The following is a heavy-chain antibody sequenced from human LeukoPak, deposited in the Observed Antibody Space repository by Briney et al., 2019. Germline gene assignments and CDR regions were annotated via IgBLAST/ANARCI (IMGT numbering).Heavy chain of an antibody. J-gene: IGHJ4*02. Sequence: GGSLRLSCAASGFTFSSYGMHWVRQAPGKGLEWVAVISYDGSNKYYADSVKGRFTISRDNSKNTLYLQMNSLRAEDTAMYYCARSPPGIAVAGFDYWGQGTLVTVSS. V-gene: IGHV3-30*03. CDR1: GFTFSSYG. CDR2: ISYDGSNK. D-gene: IGHD6-19*01. CDR3: ARSPPGIAVAGFDY.